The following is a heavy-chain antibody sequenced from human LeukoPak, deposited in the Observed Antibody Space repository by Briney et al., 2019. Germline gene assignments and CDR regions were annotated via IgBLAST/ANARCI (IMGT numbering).Heavy chain of an antibody. Sequence: GGSLRLSCAASGFTFSSYAMSWVRQAPGKGLEWVSAISGSGGSTYYADSVKGRFTISRDNSKNTLYLQMNSLRAEDTVVYYCAKARQLWFGELDYYFDYWGQGTLVTVSS. V-gene: IGHV3-23*01. CDR3: AKARQLWFGELDYYFDY. CDR2: ISGSGGST. CDR1: GFTFSSYA. D-gene: IGHD3-10*01. J-gene: IGHJ4*02.